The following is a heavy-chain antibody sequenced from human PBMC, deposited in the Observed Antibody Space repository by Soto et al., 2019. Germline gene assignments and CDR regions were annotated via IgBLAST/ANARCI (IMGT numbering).Heavy chain of an antibody. Sequence: QPGGSLRLSCAVSGLTFSDYGMNWARQAPGKGLEWVSVISSTGERTNYVDSVKGRFTISRDNSKNMLYLEMNTLRAEDTAIYYCTKDQEKTGFPSYFDPGGQGTLVTVSS. CDR2: ISSTGERT. V-gene: IGHV3-23*01. D-gene: IGHD1-26*01. J-gene: IGHJ5*02. CDR1: GLTFSDYG. CDR3: TKDQEKTGFPSYFDP.